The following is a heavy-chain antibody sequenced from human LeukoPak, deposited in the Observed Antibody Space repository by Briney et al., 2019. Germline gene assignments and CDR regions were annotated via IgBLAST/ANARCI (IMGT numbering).Heavy chain of an antibody. D-gene: IGHD2-15*01. CDR1: GGSISSYY. Sequence: SETLSLTCTVSGGSISSYYWSWIRQPPGKGLEWIGYIYYSGSTNYNPSPKSRVTISVGTSKNQFSLKLSSVTAADTAVYYCARHVSQGDLAARFGGPNWFDPWGQGTLVTVSS. CDR3: ARHVSQGDLAARFGGPNWFDP. V-gene: IGHV4-59*08. CDR2: IYYSGST. J-gene: IGHJ5*02.